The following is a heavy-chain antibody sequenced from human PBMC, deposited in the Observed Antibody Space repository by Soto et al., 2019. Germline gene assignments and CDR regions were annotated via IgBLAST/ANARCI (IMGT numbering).Heavy chain of an antibody. D-gene: IGHD5-18*01. CDR2: ISAYNGNT. V-gene: IGHV1-18*01. CDR3: ASSLLVGYGLEGESD. CDR1: GYTFTSYG. J-gene: IGHJ4*02. Sequence: QVQLVQSGAEVKKPGASVKVSCKASGYTFTSYGISWVRQAPGQGLEWMGWISAYNGNTNYAQKLQGRVTMTTDTSTSPAYMELRSLRSDDTAGYYCASSLLVGYGLEGESDWGQGTLVTVSS.